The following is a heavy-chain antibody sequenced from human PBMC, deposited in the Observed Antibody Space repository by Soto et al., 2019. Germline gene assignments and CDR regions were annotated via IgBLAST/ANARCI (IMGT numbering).Heavy chain of an antibody. Sequence: EVQLLESGGGLVQPGGSLGLSCAASGFPFSSRAMSWVRQAPGKGLEWVSAISGSGTITYYADSVKGRFTISRDTSKNTLYLQMNSLRADDTAVYYCVEWARYCSGADCRAWGQGTLVTVSS. V-gene: IGHV3-23*01. CDR3: VEWARYCSGADCRA. CDR2: ISGSGTIT. J-gene: IGHJ5*02. CDR1: GFPFSSRA. D-gene: IGHD2-15*01.